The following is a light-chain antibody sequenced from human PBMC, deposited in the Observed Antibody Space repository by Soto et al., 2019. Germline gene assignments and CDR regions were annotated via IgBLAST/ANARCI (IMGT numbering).Light chain of an antibody. J-gene: IGKJ5*01. V-gene: IGKV3-20*01. CDR3: QQYGSSPPIT. Sequence: IVLTQSPGTLSLSPWERATLSCRASQSVSSSYLAWYQQKPGQAPRLLICGATSRATGIPDRFSGSGSGTDFTLTISRLEPEDFAVYYCQQYGSSPPITFGQGTRLEIK. CDR1: QSVSSSY. CDR2: GAT.